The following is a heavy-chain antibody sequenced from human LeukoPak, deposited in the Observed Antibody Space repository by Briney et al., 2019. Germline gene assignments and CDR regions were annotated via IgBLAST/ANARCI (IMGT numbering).Heavy chain of an antibody. J-gene: IGHJ6*03. CDR1: GGSLGRSNAY. D-gene: IGHD2-21*01. Sequence: SDTLSLTCTVSGGSLGRSNAYWGWIRQTPGKGLEWLGTILHSGYTYNNPSLKSRVTMSVDSSKNQFSLSLSSVTAADTAVYFCARHRGGGGYHYMDVWGKGTTVIVSS. CDR3: ARHRGGGGYHYMDV. CDR2: ILHSGYT. V-gene: IGHV4-39*01.